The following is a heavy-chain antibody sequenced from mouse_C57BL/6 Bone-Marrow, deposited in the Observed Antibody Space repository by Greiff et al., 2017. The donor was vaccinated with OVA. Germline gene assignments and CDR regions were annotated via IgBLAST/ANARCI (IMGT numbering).Heavy chain of an antibody. CDR1: GYTFTDYY. D-gene: IGHD1-1*01. V-gene: IGHV1-26*01. CDR2: INPNNGGT. Sequence: VQLQQSGPELVKPGASVKISCKASGYTFTDYYMNWVKQSHGQSLEWIGDINPNNGGTSYNQKFKGKATLTVDKSSSTAYMELRSLTSEASAVYYGAKYGNFKAWCADWGQGTLVTVSA. J-gene: IGHJ3*01. CDR3: AKYGNFKAWCAD.